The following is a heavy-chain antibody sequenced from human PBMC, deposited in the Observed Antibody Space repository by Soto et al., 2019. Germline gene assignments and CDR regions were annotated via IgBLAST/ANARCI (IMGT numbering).Heavy chain of an antibody. D-gene: IGHD6-13*01. CDR3: ARDKSSSWYETPDY. J-gene: IGHJ4*02. CDR1: GYTFTSYG. V-gene: IGHV1-18*01. CDR2: ISAYNGNT. Sequence: XSVKVSCKASGYTFTSYGISWVRQAPGQGLEWMGWISAYNGNTNYAQKLQGRVTMTTDTSTSTAYMELRSLRSDDTAVYYCARDKSSSWYETPDYWGQGTLVTVS.